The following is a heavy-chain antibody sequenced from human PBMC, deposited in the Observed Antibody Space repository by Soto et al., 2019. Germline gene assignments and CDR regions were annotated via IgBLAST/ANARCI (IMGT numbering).Heavy chain of an antibody. CDR1: GFTFSSYA. V-gene: IGHV3-23*01. Sequence: TGGSLRLSCAASGFTFSSYAMSWVRQAPGKGLEWVSAISGSGGSTYYADSVKGRFTISRDNSKNTLYLQINSLRAEDTAVYFCAKELVNSGWTYFAYWGQGTLVTVSS. CDR2: ISGSGGST. CDR3: AKELVNSGWTYFAY. J-gene: IGHJ4*02. D-gene: IGHD6-19*01.